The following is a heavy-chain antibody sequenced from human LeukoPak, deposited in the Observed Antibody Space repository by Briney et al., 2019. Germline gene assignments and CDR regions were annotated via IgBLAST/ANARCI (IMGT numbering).Heavy chain of an antibody. J-gene: IGHJ5*02. D-gene: IGHD1-26*01. V-gene: IGHV1-8*01. CDR1: GYTFTNYD. Sequence: ASVKVSSKASGYTFTNYDINWVRQATGQGLEWMGWVNPNSGNTGYAQKFQGRVTMTRNTSISTAYMELSSLRSEDTALYYCARDIAGATKGGWFDTWGQGTPVTVSS. CDR2: VNPNSGNT. CDR3: ARDIAGATKGGWFDT.